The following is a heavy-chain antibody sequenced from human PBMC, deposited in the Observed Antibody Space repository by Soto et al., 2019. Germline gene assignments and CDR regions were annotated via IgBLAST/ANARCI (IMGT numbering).Heavy chain of an antibody. J-gene: IGHJ3*02. CDR1: GFTFSSYG. V-gene: IGHV3-33*01. CDR2: IWYDGSNK. Sequence: GGSLRLSCAASGFTFSSYGMHWVRQAPGKGLEWVAVIWYDGSNKYYADSVKGRFTISRDNSKNTLYLQMNSLRAEDTAVYYCARASDYGDYSDAFDISGQGTMVTVSS. D-gene: IGHD4-17*01. CDR3: ARASDYGDYSDAFDI.